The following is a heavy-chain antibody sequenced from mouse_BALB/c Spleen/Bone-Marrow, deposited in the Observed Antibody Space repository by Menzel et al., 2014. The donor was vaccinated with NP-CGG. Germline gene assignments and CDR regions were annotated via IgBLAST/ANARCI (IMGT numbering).Heavy chain of an antibody. CDR1: GYTFTSYW. Sequence: GQLQQSGAELARPGASVQLSCKASGYTFTSYWMQWVKQRPGQGLEWIGAIYPGDGDTRYTQKFKGKATLTADKSSSTAYMQLSSLASEDSAVYSCARRGTAYFHYWGQGTTLPVSS. CDR3: ARRGTAYFHY. CDR2: IYPGDGDT. J-gene: IGHJ2*01. V-gene: IGHV1-87*01. D-gene: IGHD1-2*01.